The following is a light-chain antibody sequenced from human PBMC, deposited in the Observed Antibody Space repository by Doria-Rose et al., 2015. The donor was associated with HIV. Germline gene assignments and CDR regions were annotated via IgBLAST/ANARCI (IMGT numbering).Light chain of an antibody. Sequence: TQSPGTLSLSPGERATFSCRASQSFSSTYLAWYQPKPGQAPSLLIYDGSARATGIQDRFSASGSGTDFTLTINRLEPEDFALYYCHQYGTSWTFGQGTKVEI. J-gene: IGKJ1*01. CDR1: QSFSSTY. CDR3: HQYGTSWT. V-gene: IGKV3-20*01. CDR2: DGS.